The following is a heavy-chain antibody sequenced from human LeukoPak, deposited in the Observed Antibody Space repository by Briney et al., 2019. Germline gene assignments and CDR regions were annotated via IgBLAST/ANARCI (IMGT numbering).Heavy chain of an antibody. CDR2: IWSDGSTN. CDR3: ATGSGSYYGVVHY. J-gene: IGHJ4*02. Sequence: GGSVTLFCAASGFAFRTYGMHCLRPAPGKGGVGVAVIWSDGSTNYYADSVKGRFTVSRDNSKNTLSLQMNSPRAEDTAIYYCATGSGSYYGVVHYCGQGTLVTVSS. CDR1: GFAFRTYG. D-gene: IGHD1-26*01. V-gene: IGHV3-33*03.